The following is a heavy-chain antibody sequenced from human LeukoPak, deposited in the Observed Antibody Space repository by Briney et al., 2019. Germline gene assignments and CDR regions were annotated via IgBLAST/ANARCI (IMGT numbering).Heavy chain of an antibody. J-gene: IGHJ4*02. V-gene: IGHV4-31*03. CDR2: IYYNGHT. CDR1: GGSISSGGYY. Sequence: PSGTLSLTCTVSGGSISSGGYYWSWIRQHPGTGLEWIGYIYYNGHTYYNPSLKSRVNMSVDTSKNQFSLKLSSVTAADTAVYYCARLYSSSWQFNYWGQGTLVTVSS. D-gene: IGHD6-13*01. CDR3: ARLYSSSWQFNY.